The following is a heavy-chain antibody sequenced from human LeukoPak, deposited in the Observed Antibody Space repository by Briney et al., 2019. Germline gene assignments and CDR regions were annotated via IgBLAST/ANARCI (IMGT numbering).Heavy chain of an antibody. CDR2: IYSGGSI. Sequence: GGSLRLSCAASGVTVSTNYMSWVRQPPGKGLEWVAVIYSGGSIYYADSLKGRFTISRDNFKNTLYLQMNSLRAEDTAVYYCAREVPATGMFFDYWGRGTLVTVSS. D-gene: IGHD2-2*01. J-gene: IGHJ4*02. CDR3: AREVPATGMFFDY. CDR1: GVTVSTNY. V-gene: IGHV3-53*01.